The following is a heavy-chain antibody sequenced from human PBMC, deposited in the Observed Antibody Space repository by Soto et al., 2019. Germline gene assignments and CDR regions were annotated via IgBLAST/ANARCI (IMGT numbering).Heavy chain of an antibody. CDR2: INADKGDT. D-gene: IGHD5-12*01. J-gene: IGHJ5*02. Sequence: QAQLVQSGAEVKKPGASVKVSCKASGYSFTDFAMHWVRLASGQRLEWMGWINADKGDTKYSPKFQGRVTITRDTSATTVYMELKRLRSEDPAVYYWARGPLSGVATIWDYANWFDPWGQGSLVTVST. V-gene: IGHV1-3*01. CDR1: GYSFTDFA. CDR3: ARGPLSGVATIWDYANWFDP.